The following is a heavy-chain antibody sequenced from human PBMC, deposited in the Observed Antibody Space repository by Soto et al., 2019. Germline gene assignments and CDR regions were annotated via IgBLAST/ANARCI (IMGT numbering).Heavy chain of an antibody. CDR2: INPYNGNT. CDR3: ARWSRGGYYPSYFDY. J-gene: IGHJ4*02. D-gene: IGHD3-22*01. CDR1: GYTLITHG. Sequence: QVQLVQSGAEVKKPGASVKVSCKASGYTLITHGISWVRQAPGQGLEWMGWINPYNGNTNYAQKLQGRVTMTTDTSTSTAYMELRSLRSDDTAVYYCARWSRGGYYPSYFDYWGQGTLVTVSS. V-gene: IGHV1-18*01.